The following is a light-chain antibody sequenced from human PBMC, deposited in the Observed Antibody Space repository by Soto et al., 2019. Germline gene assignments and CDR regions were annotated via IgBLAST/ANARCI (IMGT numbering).Light chain of an antibody. V-gene: IGKV3-20*01. CDR1: QTISSSY. CDR3: QQYGRSSYT. J-gene: IGKJ2*01. Sequence: EIVLTQSPGTLSLSPGERATLSCRASQTISSSYLAWYQQKLGQAPRLLIYGASNRATGIPDRFSGSGSGTDFTLTISRLEPEDFAVYYCQQYGRSSYTFGQGTKVEIK. CDR2: GAS.